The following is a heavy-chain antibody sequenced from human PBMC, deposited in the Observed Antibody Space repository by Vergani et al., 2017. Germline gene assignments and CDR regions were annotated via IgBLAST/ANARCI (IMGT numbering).Heavy chain of an antibody. D-gene: IGHD5-18*01. Sequence: QVQLVQSGAEEKKPGASVKVSCKDSGYSFTGYYIHWVRQAPGQGLEWMGLINPNSGGAKYAQRFQGRVTMTRDKSISTAYRELSRLRSDDTAVYYCAREYSYGFLIDSWGQGTLVTVSS. CDR3: AREYSYGFLIDS. J-gene: IGHJ4*02. CDR2: INPNSGGA. V-gene: IGHV1-2*06. CDR1: GYSFTGYY.